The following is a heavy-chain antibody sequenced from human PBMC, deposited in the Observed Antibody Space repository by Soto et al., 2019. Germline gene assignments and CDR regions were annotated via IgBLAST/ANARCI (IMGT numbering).Heavy chain of an antibody. CDR2: VHESGST. J-gene: IGHJ4*02. D-gene: IGHD1-20*01. CDR3: ARGTRALITSFFAY. V-gene: IGHV4-59*03. CDR1: GDAISNFY. Sequence: SETLSLTCSVSGDAISNFYWSWIRQTPGRGLEWIGCVHESGSTDYNPSLKGRVTISLHTSKSQFSLSLRSATAADTATYSCARGTRALITSFFAYWGQGIPVTVSS.